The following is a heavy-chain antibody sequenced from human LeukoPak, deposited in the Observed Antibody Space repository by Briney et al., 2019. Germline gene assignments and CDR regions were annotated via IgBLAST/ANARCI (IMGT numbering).Heavy chain of an antibody. Sequence: TGGSLRLSCAASGFTFSDYYMSWIRQAPGKGLEWVSSISSSSSSIYYVDSVKGRFTISRDNAKNSLYLQMNSLRAEDTAVYYCARRSLGDYPSFDYWGQGTLVTVSS. V-gene: IGHV3-11*04. D-gene: IGHD4-17*01. CDR2: ISSSSSSI. CDR3: ARRSLGDYPSFDY. CDR1: GFTFSDYY. J-gene: IGHJ4*02.